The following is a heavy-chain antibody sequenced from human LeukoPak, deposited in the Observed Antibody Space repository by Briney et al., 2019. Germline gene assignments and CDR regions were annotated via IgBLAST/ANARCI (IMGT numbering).Heavy chain of an antibody. CDR1: GGSISSYY. CDR2: IYYSGNT. D-gene: IGHD2/OR15-2a*01. J-gene: IGHJ4*02. CDR3: ARHVHNREFDY. Sequence: TSETLSLTCTVSGGSISSYYWGWICQPPGKGLEWIGTIYYSGNTYHNPSLMSRVTISTDTSKNQFSLRLSSVTAADTADCARHVHNREFDYWGQGTLATVSS. V-gene: IGHV4-39*01.